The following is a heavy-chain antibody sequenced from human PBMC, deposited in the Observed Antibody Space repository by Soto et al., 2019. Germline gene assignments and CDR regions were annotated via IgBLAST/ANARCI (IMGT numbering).Heavy chain of an antibody. V-gene: IGHV3-30*18. CDR1: GFTFSSYG. J-gene: IGHJ6*02. CDR3: AKDVVVGATTGLGDYYYYYGMDV. Sequence: QVQLVESGGGVVQPGRSLRLSCAASGFTFSSYGMHWVRQAPGKGLEWVAVISYDGSNKYYADSVKGRFTISRDNSKNTLYLKMNSLRAEDTAVYYCAKDVVVGATTGLGDYYYYYGMDVWGQGTKVTVSS. D-gene: IGHD1-26*01. CDR2: ISYDGSNK.